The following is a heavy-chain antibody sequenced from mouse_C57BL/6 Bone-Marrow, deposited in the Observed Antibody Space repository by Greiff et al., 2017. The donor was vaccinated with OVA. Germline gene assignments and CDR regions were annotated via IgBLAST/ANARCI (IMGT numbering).Heavy chain of an antibody. CDR2: IYPGGGYT. Sequence: QVQLQQSGAELVRPGTSVKMSCKASGYTFTNYWIGWAKQRPGHGLEWIGDIYPGGGYTNYNEKFKGKATLTADKSSSTAYMQVSSLTSEDSAIYYCARNYGSSWFAYWGQGTLVTVSA. CDR1: GYTFTNYW. V-gene: IGHV1-63*01. J-gene: IGHJ3*01. D-gene: IGHD1-1*01. CDR3: ARNYGSSWFAY.